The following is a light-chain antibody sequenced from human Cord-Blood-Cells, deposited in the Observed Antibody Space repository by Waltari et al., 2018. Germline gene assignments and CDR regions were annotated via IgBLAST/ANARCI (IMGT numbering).Light chain of an antibody. Sequence: DIQMTQSPSSLSASVGDRVTITCRASQSISSYLNWYQQKPGKAPKLLIYAASSVQSGVPSRFSGSGSGTYFTLTISSLQPEDFATYYCQQSYSTPRTFGQGTKVEIK. CDR1: QSISSY. J-gene: IGKJ1*01. V-gene: IGKV1-39*01. CDR3: QQSYSTPRT. CDR2: AAS.